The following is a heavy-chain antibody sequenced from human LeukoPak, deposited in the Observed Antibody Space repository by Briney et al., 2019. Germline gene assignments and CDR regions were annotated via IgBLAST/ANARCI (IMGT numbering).Heavy chain of an antibody. J-gene: IGHJ4*02. CDR2: INSDGGIT. CDR1: GFTFNNYW. D-gene: IGHD6-13*01. V-gene: IGHV3-74*01. CDR3: TRPLKYSSSWSLEY. Sequence: GGSLRLSCAASGFTFNNYWMHWVRQTPGEGLEWVSRINSDGGITVYADSVKGRFTISRDNAKNTLYLQMSSLRAEDTAVYYCTRPLKYSSSWSLEYWGQGTPVAVSS.